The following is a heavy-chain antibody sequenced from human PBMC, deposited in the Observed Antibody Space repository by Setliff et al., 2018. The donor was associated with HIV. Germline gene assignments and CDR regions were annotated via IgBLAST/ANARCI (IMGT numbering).Heavy chain of an antibody. CDR2: VNTNNDKT. Sequence: VASVKVSCKASGGTFSSYAISWVRQVPGQGLEWMGWVNTNNDKTNYAQKFQGRVTMTTDRSTKTAYLDLGSLRPDDTAVYYCARDLYTSGWPNWFDPWGPGTLVTVSS. CDR1: GGTFSSYA. CDR3: ARDLYTSGWPNWFDP. V-gene: IGHV1-18*01. J-gene: IGHJ5*02. D-gene: IGHD6-19*01.